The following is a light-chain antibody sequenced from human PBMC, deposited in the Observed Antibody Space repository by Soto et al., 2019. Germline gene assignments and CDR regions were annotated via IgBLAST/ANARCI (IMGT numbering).Light chain of an antibody. CDR1: QSVSSN. CDR3: QQYGSSIT. CDR2: GAS. J-gene: IGKJ5*01. Sequence: ETVMTQSPATLSVSPGEGATLSCRASQSVSSNLVWYQHRPGQAPRLLIYGASTRATDIPARFSGSGSGTEFTLTISRLEPEDFAVYYCQQYGSSITFGQGTRLEI. V-gene: IGKV3-15*01.